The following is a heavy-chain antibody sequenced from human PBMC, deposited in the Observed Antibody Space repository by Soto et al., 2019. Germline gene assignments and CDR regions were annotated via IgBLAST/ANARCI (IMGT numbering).Heavy chain of an antibody. V-gene: IGHV4-30-4*01. CDR1: GGSISSGDYY. D-gene: IGHD3-10*01. Sequence: SETLSLTCTVSGGSISSGDYYWSWIRQPPGKGLEWIGYIYYSGSTYYNPSLKSRVTISVDTSKNQFSLKLSSVTAADTAVYYCTSKFGQLLADAFDIWGQGTMVTVSS. CDR2: IYYSGST. J-gene: IGHJ3*02. CDR3: TSKFGQLLADAFDI.